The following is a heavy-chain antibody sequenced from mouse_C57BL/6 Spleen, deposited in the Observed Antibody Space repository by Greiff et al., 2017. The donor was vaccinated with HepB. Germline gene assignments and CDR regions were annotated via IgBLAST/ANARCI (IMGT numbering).Heavy chain of an antibody. V-gene: IGHV5-17*01. CDR1: GFTFSDYG. CDR2: ISSGSSTI. D-gene: IGHD2-4*01. Sequence: EVMLVESGGGLVKPGGSLKLSCAASGFTFSDYGMHWVRQAPEKGLEWVAYISSGSSTIYSADTVKGRFTISRDNAKNTLFLQMTSLRSEDTAMYYCARYYDYDEAWFAYWGQGTLVTVSA. J-gene: IGHJ3*01. CDR3: ARYYDYDEAWFAY.